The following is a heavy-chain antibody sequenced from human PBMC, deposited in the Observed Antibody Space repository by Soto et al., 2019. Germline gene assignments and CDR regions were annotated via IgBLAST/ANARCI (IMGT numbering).Heavy chain of an antibody. CDR2: VIPILGQA. J-gene: IGHJ4*02. CDR1: GGIFSSYA. V-gene: IGHV1-69*01. D-gene: IGHD6-6*01. CDR3: ARDGGIGAPTGTDY. Sequence: QVQLVQSGAEVKKPGSSVKVSCKASGGIFSSYAISWLRQAPGQGLEWMGAVIPILGQAYYAQDLQDRVSITADESTKTTYMELSSLRSEDTAVYFCARDGGIGAPTGTDYWGQGNLVTVSS.